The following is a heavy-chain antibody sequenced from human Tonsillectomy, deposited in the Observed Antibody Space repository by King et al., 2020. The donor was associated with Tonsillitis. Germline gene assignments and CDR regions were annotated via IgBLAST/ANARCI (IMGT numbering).Heavy chain of an antibody. D-gene: IGHD6-19*01. CDR3: ARNLPDGSGWYRDYFDY. J-gene: IGHJ4*02. CDR1: GFTFSSHA. CDR2: ISGRGGDT. V-gene: IGHV3-23*01. Sequence: VQLLESGGGLVQPGGSLRLSCAASGFTFSSHAMSWVRQAPGKGLEWVSTISGRGGDTYYADSVKGRFTISRDNSKNTLYLQMHSLRAEDTAVFYCARNLPDGSGWYRDYFDYWGQGTLVTVSS.